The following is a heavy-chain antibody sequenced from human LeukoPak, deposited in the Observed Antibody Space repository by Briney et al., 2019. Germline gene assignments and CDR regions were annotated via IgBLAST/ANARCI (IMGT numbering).Heavy chain of an antibody. CDR3: AKDRGDFWSGYWYYFDY. Sequence: GGSLRLSCAASGFTFSSYAMSWVRQAPGKGLEWVSAISGSGGSTYYADSVKGRFTISRDNSKNTLYLQMNSLRAEDTAVYYCAKDRGDFWSGYWYYFDYWGQGPLVTVSS. J-gene: IGHJ4*02. CDR1: GFTFSSYA. CDR2: ISGSGGST. V-gene: IGHV3-23*01. D-gene: IGHD3-3*01.